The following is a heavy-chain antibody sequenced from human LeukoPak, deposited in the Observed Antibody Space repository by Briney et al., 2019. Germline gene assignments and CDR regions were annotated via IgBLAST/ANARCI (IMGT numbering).Heavy chain of an antibody. J-gene: IGHJ4*02. V-gene: IGHV3-7*01. Sequence: GGSLRLSCEVSGINFRKYWMTWVRQAPGKGLEWVASISEDGSREWYVDSVKGRFTVSRDNAKNALYLQVNSLRVDDTAVYYCTRDYSNARDYWGQGTLVTVSS. CDR2: ISEDGSRE. D-gene: IGHD2-21*01. CDR1: GINFRKYW. CDR3: TRDYSNARDY.